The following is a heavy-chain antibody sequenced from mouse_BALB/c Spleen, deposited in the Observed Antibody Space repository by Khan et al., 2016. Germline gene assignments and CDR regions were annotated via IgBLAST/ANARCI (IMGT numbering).Heavy chain of an antibody. V-gene: IGHV9-1*02. CDR3: ARRRLLDLYYATDC. CDR1: GYAFTNYG. CDR2: IKTYTGEP. Sequence: QIQLVQSGPELKKPGETVKISCKVSGYAFTNYGMNWVKQAPGKGLKWMGWIKTYTGEPTYADDFKGRFDFSLETSATTAYLQINNLKNEDMATXACARRRLLDLYYATDCWGQGPSVTVSS. J-gene: IGHJ4*01. D-gene: IGHD3-1*01.